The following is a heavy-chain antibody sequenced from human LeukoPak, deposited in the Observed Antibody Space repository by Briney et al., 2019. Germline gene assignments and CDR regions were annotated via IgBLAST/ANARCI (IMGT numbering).Heavy chain of an antibody. V-gene: IGHV4-59*11. CDR1: GGGSISSHY. CDR3: ATIKRGNIYGYFDF. D-gene: IGHD5-18*01. CDR2: MYDSWST. J-gene: IGHJ4*02. Sequence: SETLSLTCTVSGGGSISSHYWSWIRQPPGKGLEWIGYMYDSWSTKDNPSLKSRVTLSADTSKNQFSLRLSPVTAADTAVYYCATIKRGNIYGYFDFWGQGILVTVSS.